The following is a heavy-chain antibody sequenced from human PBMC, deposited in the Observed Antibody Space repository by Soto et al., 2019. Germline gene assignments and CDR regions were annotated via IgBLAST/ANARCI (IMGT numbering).Heavy chain of an antibody. J-gene: IGHJ3*02. Sequence: VASVKVSCKASGGTFSSYAISWVRQAPGQGLEWMGVIIPIFGTANYAQKFQGRVTITSDESTSTAYMELSSLRSEDTAVYYCASQMVSNAFDXWGQGTMVTVS. CDR1: GGTFSSYA. CDR3: ASQMVSNAFDX. V-gene: IGHV1-69*13. D-gene: IGHD6-13*01. CDR2: IIPIFGTA.